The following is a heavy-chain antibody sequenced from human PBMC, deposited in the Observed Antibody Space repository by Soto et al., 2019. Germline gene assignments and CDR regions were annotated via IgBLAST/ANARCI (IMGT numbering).Heavy chain of an antibody. CDR3: VRGPYNYNSRYFDY. D-gene: IGHD1-1*01. Sequence: PSETLSLTCTVSGGTFSGYFWTWIRQPPGKGLEWLAEINHSGLTNYNPSVESRVSMSVDTSKNQFSLRLYSVTAADTAVYYCVRGPYNYNSRYFDYWGQGTLVTVSS. CDR1: GGTFSGYF. J-gene: IGHJ4*02. CDR2: INHSGLT. V-gene: IGHV4-34*01.